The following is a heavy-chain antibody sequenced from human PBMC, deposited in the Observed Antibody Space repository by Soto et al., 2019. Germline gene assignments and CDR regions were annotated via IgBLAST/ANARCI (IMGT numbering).Heavy chain of an antibody. Sequence: SLRLSCAASGFIFSDYAMHWVRQAPGKGLEWVAVISYGGDNKYYADSVRGRFVISRDNLKNTLYLQMNSLNPEDTAVYHCAKARHSTSWYGVEADFWGQGTLVTVSS. V-gene: IGHV3-30*09. CDR3: AKARHSTSWYGVEADF. CDR1: GFIFSDYA. J-gene: IGHJ4*02. D-gene: IGHD6-13*01. CDR2: ISYGGDNK.